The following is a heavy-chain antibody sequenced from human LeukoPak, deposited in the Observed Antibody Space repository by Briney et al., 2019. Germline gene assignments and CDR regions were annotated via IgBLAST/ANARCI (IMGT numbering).Heavy chain of an antibody. J-gene: IGHJ6*02. V-gene: IGHV4-59*01. D-gene: IGHD6-13*01. Sequence: PSETLSLTSTVSGGSISSYYWSWIRQPPGKGLEWIGYIYYSGSTNYNPSLKSRVTISVDTSKNQFSLKLSSVTAADTAVYYCARATAAAGSGGYYGMDVWGQGTTVTVSS. CDR2: IYYSGST. CDR1: GGSISSYY. CDR3: ARATAAAGSGGYYGMDV.